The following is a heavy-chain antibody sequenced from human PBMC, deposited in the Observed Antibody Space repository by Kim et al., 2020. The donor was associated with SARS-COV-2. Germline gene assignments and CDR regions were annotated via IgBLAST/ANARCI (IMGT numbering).Heavy chain of an antibody. V-gene: IGHV4-59*01. Sequence: ETLSLTCTVSSGSISSYYWSWIRQPPGKGLEWIGYIYYSGSTNYNPSLKSRVTISVDTSKNQFSLKLSSVTAADTAVYYCARGFDYWGQGTLVTVSS. CDR3: ARGFDY. J-gene: IGHJ4*02. CDR2: IYYSGST. CDR1: SGSISSYY.